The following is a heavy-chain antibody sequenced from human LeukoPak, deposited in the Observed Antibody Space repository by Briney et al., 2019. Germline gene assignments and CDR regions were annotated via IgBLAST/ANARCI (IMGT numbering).Heavy chain of an antibody. CDR1: GLTFSNYA. V-gene: IGHV3-23*01. CDR3: ANSFCSGTSCHGGFDY. Sequence: GGSLRLSCAASGLTFSNYAMNWVRQAPGKGLEWVSYISDSGGSTHYADSVKGRFIISRDNSKNTVYLQMNSLRAEDAALYYCANSFCSGTSCHGGFDYWGQGTLVTVSS. J-gene: IGHJ4*02. CDR2: ISDSGGST. D-gene: IGHD2-2*01.